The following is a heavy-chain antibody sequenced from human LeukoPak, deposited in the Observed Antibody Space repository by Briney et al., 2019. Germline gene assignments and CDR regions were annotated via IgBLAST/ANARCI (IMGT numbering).Heavy chain of an antibody. V-gene: IGHV4-61*01. CDR2: IYYSGST. J-gene: IGHJ4*02. CDR3: ARGWSSSSWYYFDY. CDR1: GGSISSSSYY. D-gene: IGHD6-13*01. Sequence: SETLSLTCTVSGGSISSSSYYWSWIRQPPGKGLEWIGYIYYSGSTNYNPSLKSRVTISVDTSKNQFSLKLSSVTAADTAVYYCARGWSSSSWYYFDYWGQGTLVTVSS.